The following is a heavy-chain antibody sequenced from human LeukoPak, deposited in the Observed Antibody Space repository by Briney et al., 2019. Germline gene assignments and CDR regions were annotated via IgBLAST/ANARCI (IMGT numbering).Heavy chain of an antibody. CDR1: GGSISSSSYY. V-gene: IGHV4-39*01. CDR2: MYCSGST. Sequence: SETLSLTCTVSGGSISSSSYYWGWIRQPPGKGLEWIGSMYCSGSTYYNPSLKSRVTISVDTSKNQFSLKLSSVTAADTAVYYCARCLLWFGELLYPNWYFDLWGRGTLVTVSS. J-gene: IGHJ2*01. D-gene: IGHD3-10*01. CDR3: ARCLLWFGELLYPNWYFDL.